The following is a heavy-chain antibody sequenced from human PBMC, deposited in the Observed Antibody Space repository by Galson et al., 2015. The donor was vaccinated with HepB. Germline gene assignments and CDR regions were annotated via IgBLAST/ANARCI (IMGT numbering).Heavy chain of an antibody. D-gene: IGHD1-1*01. CDR2: ISAGNGNT. V-gene: IGHV1-3*01. CDR1: GYTLTELS. CDR3: ARERGRPGYGMDV. Sequence: SVKVSCKVSGYTLTELSMHWVRQAPGQRLEWMGWISAGNGNTKYSQKFQGRVTITRDTSASTAYMELSSLRSEDTAVYYCARERGRPGYGMDVWGQGTTVTVSS. J-gene: IGHJ6*02.